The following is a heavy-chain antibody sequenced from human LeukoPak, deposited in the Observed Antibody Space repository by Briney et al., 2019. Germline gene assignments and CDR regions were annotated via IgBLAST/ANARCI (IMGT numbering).Heavy chain of an antibody. CDR3: ARRQSSDFDY. V-gene: IGHV4-39*01. CDR2: VYYGGST. J-gene: IGHJ4*02. Sequence: PSETLSLTCTVSGDSISSSSDYWGWIRQPPGKGREWIVSVYYGGSTYNDPSLKRRVTISVDTTKTQYSLKLSSVTGADTAVYYCARRQSSDFDYWGQGTLVTVSS. CDR1: GDSISSSSDY.